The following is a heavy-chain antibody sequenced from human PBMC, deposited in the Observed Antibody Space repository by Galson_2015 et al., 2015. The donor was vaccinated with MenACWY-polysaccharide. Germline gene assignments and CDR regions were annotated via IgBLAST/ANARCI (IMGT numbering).Heavy chain of an antibody. Sequence: LSLTCAVSGGSTTTTNWWTWVRQPPGKGLEWIGEIYHNGNTNYNPSLKSRVTMSVDKSKNQFSLKLSSVTAADTAVYYCASGADAGYYWGFWGQGTLVTVSS. V-gene: IGHV4-4*02. CDR3: ASGADAGYYWGF. J-gene: IGHJ1*01. D-gene: IGHD3-22*01. CDR1: GGSTTTTNW. CDR2: IYHNGNT.